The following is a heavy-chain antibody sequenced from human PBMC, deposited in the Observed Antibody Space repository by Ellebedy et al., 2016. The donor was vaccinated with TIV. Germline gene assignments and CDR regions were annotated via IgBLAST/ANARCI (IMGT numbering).Heavy chain of an antibody. D-gene: IGHD2-2*01. CDR1: GFSFSYYG. CDR3: ASKAAAYYFDN. CDR2: LQYDGTEV. V-gene: IGHV3-30*02. Sequence: GESLKIPCAASGFSFSYYGMHWVRQAPGKGLDWVAFLQYDGTEVYYADSVKGRFSISRDNSKNTLFLQMNNLRTEDTAVYYCASKAAAYYFDNWGQGTLVTVSS. J-gene: IGHJ4*02.